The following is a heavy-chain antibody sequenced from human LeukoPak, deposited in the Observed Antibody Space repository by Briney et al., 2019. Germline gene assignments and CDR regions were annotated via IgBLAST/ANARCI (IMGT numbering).Heavy chain of an antibody. CDR1: GGSFSGYY. CDR3: ARGGWLVRDYYYYGMDV. D-gene: IGHD6-19*01. J-gene: IGHJ6*02. CDR2: INHSGST. V-gene: IGHV4-34*01. Sequence: PSETLSLTCAVYGGSFSGYYWSWIRQPPGKGLEWIGEINHSGSTNYNPSLKSRVTISVDTSKNQFSLKQSSVTAADTAVYYCARGGWLVRDYYYYGMDVWGQGTTVTVSS.